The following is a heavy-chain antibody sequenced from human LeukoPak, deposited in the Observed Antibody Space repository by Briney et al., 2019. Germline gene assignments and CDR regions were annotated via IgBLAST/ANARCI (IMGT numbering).Heavy chain of an antibody. CDR2: IIPILGIA. CDR1: GYTFTSYG. V-gene: IGHV1-69*04. CDR3: ARDLPYIAGAGI. J-gene: IGHJ4*02. Sequence: SVKVSCKASGYTFTSYGISWVRQAPGQGLEWMGRIIPILGIANYAQKFQGRVTITSDKSTSTAYMELSSLRSEDTAVYYCARDLPYIAGAGIGGQETLVTVSS. D-gene: IGHD6-19*01.